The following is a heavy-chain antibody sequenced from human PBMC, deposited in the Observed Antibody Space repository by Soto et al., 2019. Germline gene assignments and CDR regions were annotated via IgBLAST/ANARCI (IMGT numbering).Heavy chain of an antibody. Sequence: PGGSLKHPCAASGFTVSSNYMSWVRQAPGKGLEWVLVFYSGGRTGYADSVQGRFITSRDDSNNALFLQMTSLRAEDMAVYYCATVKRRRPCLFGYCGQGTLVTVSS. CDR3: ATVKRRRPCLFGY. D-gene: IGHD4-17*01. V-gene: IGHV3-66*01. CDR2: FYSGGRT. J-gene: IGHJ4*02. CDR1: GFTVSSNY.